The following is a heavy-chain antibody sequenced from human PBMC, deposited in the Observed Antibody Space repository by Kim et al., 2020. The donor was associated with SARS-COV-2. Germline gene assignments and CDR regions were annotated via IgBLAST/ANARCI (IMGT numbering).Heavy chain of an antibody. D-gene: IGHD1-26*01. V-gene: IGHV6-1*01. CDR2: IYYSSSWTS. Sequence: SQTLSLTCVISGDSVSSTSSTWNWIRHSPSRCLEWLGRIYYSSSWTSDYEVSVKSRISINPDTSKNQFSLQLNSVTPEDTAIYYCARRGSRERGDFDAWGQGILVTVST. CDR3: ARRGSRERGDFDA. J-gene: IGHJ4*02. CDR1: GDSVSSTSST.